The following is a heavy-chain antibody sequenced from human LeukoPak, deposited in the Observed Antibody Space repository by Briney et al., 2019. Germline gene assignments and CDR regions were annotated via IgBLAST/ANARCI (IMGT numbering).Heavy chain of an antibody. CDR1: GFTFSSYS. Sequence: GGSPRLSCAASGFTFSSYSMNWVRQAPGKGLEWVSSISSSSSYIYYADSVKGRFTISRDNAKNSLYLQMNSLRAEDTAVYYCARGVSSSWTMSDYWGQGTLVTVSS. CDR2: ISSSSSYI. CDR3: ARGVSSSWTMSDY. J-gene: IGHJ4*02. D-gene: IGHD6-13*01. V-gene: IGHV3-21*01.